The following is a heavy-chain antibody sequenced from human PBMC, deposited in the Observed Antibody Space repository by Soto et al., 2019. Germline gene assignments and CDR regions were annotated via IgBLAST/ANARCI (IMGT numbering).Heavy chain of an antibody. V-gene: IGHV1-58*01. D-gene: IGHD6-13*01. CDR2: IVVGSGDT. CDR3: AATIIAAVGTGYYYGMDV. CDR1: GFTFTSSA. Sequence: ASVKVSCKASGFTFTSSAVQWVRQARGQRLEWVGWIVVGSGDTNSAQKFQKRVTITRDMSTSTAYIELSSLRSEGTAVYYCAATIIAAVGTGYYYGMDVWGQGTTVTVSS. J-gene: IGHJ6*02.